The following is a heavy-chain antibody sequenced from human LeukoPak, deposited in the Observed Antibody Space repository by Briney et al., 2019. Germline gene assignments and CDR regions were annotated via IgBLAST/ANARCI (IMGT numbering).Heavy chain of an antibody. J-gene: IGHJ6*03. CDR2: ISSSGSTI. CDR3: ARDLTTLYYYYYYYMDV. D-gene: IGHD1-1*01. Sequence: GRSLRLSCAASGFTFSDYYMSWIRQAPGKGLEWVSYISSSGSTIYYADSVKGRFTISRDNAKNSLYLQMNSLRAEDTAVYYCARDLTTLYYYYYYYMDVWGKGTTVTVSS. CDR1: GFTFSDYY. V-gene: IGHV3-11*04.